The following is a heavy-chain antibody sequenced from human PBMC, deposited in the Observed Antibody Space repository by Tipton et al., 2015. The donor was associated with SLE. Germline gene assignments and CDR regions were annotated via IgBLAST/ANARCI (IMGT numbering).Heavy chain of an antibody. CDR3: ARDSGARGWYFDL. Sequence: TLSLTCTVSGGSISSSSYYWGWIRQPPGKGLEWIGSIYHSGSTYYNPSLKSRVTISVDTSKNQFSLKLSSVTAADTAVYYCARDSGARGWYFDLWGRGTLVTVSS. D-gene: IGHD1-26*01. V-gene: IGHV4-39*07. CDR2: IYHSGST. J-gene: IGHJ2*01. CDR1: GGSISSSSYY.